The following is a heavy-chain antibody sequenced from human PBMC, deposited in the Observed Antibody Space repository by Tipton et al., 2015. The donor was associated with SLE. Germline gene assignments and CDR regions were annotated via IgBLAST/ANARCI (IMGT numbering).Heavy chain of an antibody. J-gene: IGHJ6*02. D-gene: IGHD3-3*01. V-gene: IGHV4-59*01. CDR3: ARDLWEYDFWSGYYPNYYYYYGMDV. CDR2: IYYSGST. CDR1: GGSINAYY. Sequence: TLSLTCSVSGGSINAYYWSWIRQPPGKGLEWIGYIYYSGSTNYNPSLKSRVTISVDTSKNQFSLKLSSVTAADTAVYYCARDLWEYDFWSGYYPNYYYYYGMDVWGQGTTVTVSS.